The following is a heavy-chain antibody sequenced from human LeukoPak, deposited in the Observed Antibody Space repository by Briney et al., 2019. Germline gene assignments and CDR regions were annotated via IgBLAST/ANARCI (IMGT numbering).Heavy chain of an antibody. J-gene: IGHJ5*02. Sequence: SETLSLTCTVSGGSISSSSYYWGWIRQPPGKGLEWIGSIYYSGSTYYNPSLKSRVTISVDTSKNQFSLKLSSVTAADTAVYYCARHQRFFWSGYRVGENHNWFDPWGQGTLVTVSS. V-gene: IGHV4-39*01. CDR2: IYYSGST. CDR1: GGSISSSSYY. D-gene: IGHD3-3*01. CDR3: ARHQRFFWSGYRVGENHNWFDP.